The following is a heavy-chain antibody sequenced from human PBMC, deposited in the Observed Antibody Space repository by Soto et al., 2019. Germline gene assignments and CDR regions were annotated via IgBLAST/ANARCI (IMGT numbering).Heavy chain of an antibody. Sequence: ASVKVSCTASGYIFTSYYIHWVRQAAGQGLEWMGWINPFDGSRMFAQSFQGRVTMTRDTSTSTVYMEVSSLRSEDTAVYYCSRVDPGVTSTFDHWGKGTLLTDAS. J-gene: IGHJ4*02. V-gene: IGHV1-46*03. CDR3: SRVDPGVTSTFDH. D-gene: IGHD4-4*01. CDR2: INPFDGSR. CDR1: GYIFTSYY.